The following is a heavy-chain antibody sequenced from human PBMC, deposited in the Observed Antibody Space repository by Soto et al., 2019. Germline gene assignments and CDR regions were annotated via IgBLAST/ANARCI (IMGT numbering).Heavy chain of an antibody. V-gene: IGHV1-69*06. CDR2: IIPIFGTA. CDR3: ARGFTTGATIDVFDY. J-gene: IGHJ4*02. CDR1: GGTFSSYA. Sequence: ASVKVSCKASGGTFSSYAISWVRQAPGQGLEWMGGIIPIFGTANYAQKFQGRVTITADKSTSTAYMELSSLRSEDTAVYYCARGFTTGATIDVFDYWGQGTLVTVSS. D-gene: IGHD1-1*01.